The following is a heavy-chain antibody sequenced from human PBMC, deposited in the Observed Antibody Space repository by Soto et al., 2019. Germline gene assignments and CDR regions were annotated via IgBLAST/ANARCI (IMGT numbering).Heavy chain of an antibody. J-gene: IGHJ6*02. CDR1: GGTFSSYA. V-gene: IGHV1-69*01. Sequence: QVQLVQSGAEVKKPGSSVKVSCKAPGGTFSSYAISWVRQAPGQGLEWMGGIIPIFGTANYVQKFQGRVTITADESTSTGYMELSGLRSEETAVYYCMRSQGGSISLVIYYYYYYGMDVWGQGNTVTVPS. CDR3: MRSQGGSISLVIYYYYYYGMDV. CDR2: IIPIFGTA. D-gene: IGHD2-15*01.